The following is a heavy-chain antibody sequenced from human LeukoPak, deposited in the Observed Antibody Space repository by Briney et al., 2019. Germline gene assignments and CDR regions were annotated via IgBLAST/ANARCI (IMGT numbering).Heavy chain of an antibody. V-gene: IGHV4-4*07. Sequence: SETLSLTYTVSGGSISSYYWSWIRQPAGKGLEWIGRIYTSGSTNYNPSLKSRVTMSVDTSKNQFSLKLSSVTAADTAVYYCARGGYVSGSYYVDYWGQGTLVTVSS. J-gene: IGHJ4*02. CDR1: GGSISSYY. CDR3: ARGGYVSGSYYVDY. CDR2: IYTSGST. D-gene: IGHD1-26*01.